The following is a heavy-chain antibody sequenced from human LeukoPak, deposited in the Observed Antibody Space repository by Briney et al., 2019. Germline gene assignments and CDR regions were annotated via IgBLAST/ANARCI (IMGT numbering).Heavy chain of an antibody. CDR3: TKRVKYGGTWDHFAD. V-gene: IGHV3-23*01. Sequence: QPGGSLRLSCAAYGFTFDNYRMSWVRQAPGKRLGWVSTVNADGSNTYYADSVKGRFTISRDNSKSTLILQMNSLRVEDTALYYCTKRVKYGGTWDHFADWGQGTLVTVSS. CDR2: VNADGSNT. J-gene: IGHJ4*02. D-gene: IGHD1-26*01. CDR1: GFTFDNYR.